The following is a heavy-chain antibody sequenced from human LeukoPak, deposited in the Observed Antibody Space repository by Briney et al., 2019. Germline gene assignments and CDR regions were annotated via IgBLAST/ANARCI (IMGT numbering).Heavy chain of an antibody. V-gene: IGHV3-72*01. D-gene: IGHD4-17*01. J-gene: IGHJ4*02. CDR2: SRNKANSYIT. Sequence: TGGSLTLSCAASGVTLTDHHMDWVRQPPGKGLEWIGRSRNKANSYITEYAASVKGKFANSRYDSNNSLYLQMNSVKYEDTAVYYCARVRYGGYDFDQWGQGTLVTVSS. CDR3: ARVRYGGYDFDQ. CDR1: GVTLTDHH.